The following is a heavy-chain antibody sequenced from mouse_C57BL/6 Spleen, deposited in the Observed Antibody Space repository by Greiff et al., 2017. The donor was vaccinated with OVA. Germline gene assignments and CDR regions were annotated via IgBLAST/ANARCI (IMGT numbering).Heavy chain of an antibody. V-gene: IGHV1-54*01. CDR1: GYAFTNYL. D-gene: IGHD2-3*01. CDR2: INPGSGGT. Sequence: QVQLKQSGAELVRPGTSVKVSCKASGYAFTNYLIEWVKQRPGQGLEWIGVINPGSGGTNYNEKFKGKATLTADKSSSTAYMQLSSLTSEDSAVYFCARESYDGYNYAMDYWGQGTSVTVSS. J-gene: IGHJ4*01. CDR3: ARESYDGYNYAMDY.